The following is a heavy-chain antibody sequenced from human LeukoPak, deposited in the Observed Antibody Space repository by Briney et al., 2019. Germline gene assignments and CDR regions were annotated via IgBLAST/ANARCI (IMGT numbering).Heavy chain of an antibody. D-gene: IGHD3-9*01. V-gene: IGHV1-69*04. J-gene: IGHJ1*01. CDR2: IIPILGIA. CDR3: ATPSETGPPPGEYFQH. Sequence: GASVKVSCKASGGTFSSYAISWVRQAPGQGLEWMGRIIPILGIANYAQKFQGRVTITADKSTSTAYMELSSLRSEDTAVYYCATPSETGPPPGEYFQHWGQGTLVTVSS. CDR1: GGTFSSYA.